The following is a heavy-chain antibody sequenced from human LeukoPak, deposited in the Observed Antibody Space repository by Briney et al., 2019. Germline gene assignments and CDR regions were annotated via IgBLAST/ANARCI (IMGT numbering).Heavy chain of an antibody. V-gene: IGHV1-18*04. J-gene: IGHJ5*01. CDR1: GYAFTNYG. D-gene: IGHD3-10*01. Sequence: GASVKVSCKASGYAFTNYGITWVRQAPGQGLEWMGWINNYSANTLYAQNSQGRVTMATDTSTTTAYMELRSLRFDDTAVYYCARGNTMVPDSWGQGTLVTVSS. CDR3: ARGNTMVPDS. CDR2: INNYSANT.